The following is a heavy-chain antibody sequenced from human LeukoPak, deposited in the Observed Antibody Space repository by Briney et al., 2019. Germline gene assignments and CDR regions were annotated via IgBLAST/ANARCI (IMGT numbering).Heavy chain of an antibody. CDR3: ARYGGNAFDV. J-gene: IGHJ3*01. D-gene: IGHD4/OR15-4a*01. CDR1: GFTFGSYN. CDR2: ISSGSSYI. Sequence: GGSLRLSCAASGFTFGSYNMNWVRQAPGKGLEWVSSISSGSSYIYYADSVKGRFTISRDNAKNSLYLQMNSLRAEDTALYYCARYGGNAFDVWGQGTMVTVSS. V-gene: IGHV3-21*01.